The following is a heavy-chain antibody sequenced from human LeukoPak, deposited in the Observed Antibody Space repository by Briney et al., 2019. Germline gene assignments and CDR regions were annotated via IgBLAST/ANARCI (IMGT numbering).Heavy chain of an antibody. CDR1: GGTFNSYA. CDR2: IMPLFGTA. V-gene: IGHV1-69*05. Sequence: SVKVSCKASGGTFNSYASSWVRQAPGQGLEWRGGIMPLFGTANYAQEFQGRVTFTTDESASTAYMEVSSLRSEDTAVYYCASGSLGDGYGVGDYYQYMDVWGKGTTVTVSS. J-gene: IGHJ6*03. CDR3: ASGSLGDGYGVGDYYQYMDV. D-gene: IGHD5-24*01.